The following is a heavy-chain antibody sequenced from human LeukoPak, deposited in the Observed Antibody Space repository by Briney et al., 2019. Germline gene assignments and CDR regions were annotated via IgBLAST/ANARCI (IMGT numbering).Heavy chain of an antibody. Sequence: ASVKVSCKASGYTFTGYYMHWVRQAPGQGLEWMGWINPNSGGTNYAQKFQGRVTMTRDTSISTAYMALSRLRSDDTAVYHCARGQQLAYPAQFDYWGQGTLVTVSS. CDR2: INPNSGGT. CDR1: GYTFTGYY. D-gene: IGHD6-13*01. V-gene: IGHV1-2*02. CDR3: ARGQQLAYPAQFDY. J-gene: IGHJ4*02.